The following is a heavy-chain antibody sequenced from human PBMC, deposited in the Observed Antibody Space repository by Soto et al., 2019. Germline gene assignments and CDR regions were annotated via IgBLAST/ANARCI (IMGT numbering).Heavy chain of an antibody. CDR2: ISGDCLST. CDR1: GSSFTNCT. CDR3: ARRPDGFDI. Sequence: PGGSLRVSCAVSGSSFTNCTMTCVRQGPGKGLEWDSAISGDCLSTYYAGSVKCRFTITRDNSKTTLYLQMNGLRAEDTAVYYCARRPDGFDIWGRGTMVTVSS. V-gene: IGHV3-23*01. J-gene: IGHJ3*02.